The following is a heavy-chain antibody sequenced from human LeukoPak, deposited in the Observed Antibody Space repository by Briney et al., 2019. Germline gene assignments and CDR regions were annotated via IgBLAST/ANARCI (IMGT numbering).Heavy chain of an antibody. CDR2: IKQDGGEK. Sequence: QSGGSLRLSCAVSGFTISSYWMSWVRQAPGKGLEWVANIKQDGGEKYYVDSLKGRFTISRDNAKNSLFLQINSLRVDDTAVYNCASLWGSGSYYTFDYWGQGTLVTVSS. CDR1: GFTISSYW. V-gene: IGHV3-7*01. D-gene: IGHD3-10*01. CDR3: ASLWGSGSYYTFDY. J-gene: IGHJ4*02.